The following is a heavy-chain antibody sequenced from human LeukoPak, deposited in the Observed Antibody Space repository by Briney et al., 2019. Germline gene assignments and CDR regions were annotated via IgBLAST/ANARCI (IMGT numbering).Heavy chain of an antibody. CDR1: GYTFTSYY. V-gene: IGHV1-46*01. D-gene: IGHD4-23*01. CDR3: ARDHLINSGLDY. CDR2: INPSGGST. Sequence: ASVKVSCKASGYTFTSYYMHWVRPAPGQGLEWMGIINPSGGSTSYAQKFQGRVTMTRDTSTSTVYMELSCLRSEDTAVYYCARDHLINSGLDYWGQGTLVTVSS. J-gene: IGHJ4*02.